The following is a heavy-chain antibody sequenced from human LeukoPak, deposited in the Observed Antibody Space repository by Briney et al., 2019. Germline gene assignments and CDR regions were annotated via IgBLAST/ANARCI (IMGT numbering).Heavy chain of an antibody. D-gene: IGHD4-17*01. CDR3: ARGGGDYVPRY. V-gene: IGHV4-30-2*01. CDR2: IYHSGST. Sequence: SETLSLTCAVSGGSISSGGYSWSWIRQPPGKGLEWIGYIYHSGSTYYNPSLKSRVTISVDRSKNQFSLRLSSVTAADTAVYYCARGGGDYVPRYWGQGTLVTVSS. CDR1: GGSISSGGYS. J-gene: IGHJ4*02.